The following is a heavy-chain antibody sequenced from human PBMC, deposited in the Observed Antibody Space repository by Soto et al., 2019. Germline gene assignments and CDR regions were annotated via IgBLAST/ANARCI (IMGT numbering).Heavy chain of an antibody. CDR3: ARRWKVGATTPLYYGMDV. CDR1: GYSFTSYW. J-gene: IGHJ6*02. CDR2: IDPSDSYT. D-gene: IGHD1-26*01. V-gene: IGHV5-10-1*01. Sequence: GESLKIFCKGSGYSFTSYWISWVRQMPGKGLEWMGRIDPSDSYTNYSPSFQGHVTISADKSISTAYLQWSSLKASDTAMYYCARRWKVGATTPLYYGMDVWGQGTTVTVSS.